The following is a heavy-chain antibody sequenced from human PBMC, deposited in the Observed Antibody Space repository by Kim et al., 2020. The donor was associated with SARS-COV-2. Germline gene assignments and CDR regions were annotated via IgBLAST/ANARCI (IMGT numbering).Heavy chain of an antibody. CDR3: ARGEGDYDILTGYGRRTNYYYYYGMDV. D-gene: IGHD3-9*01. CDR2: IIPIFGTA. CDR1: GGTFSSYA. J-gene: IGHJ6*02. Sequence: SVKVSCKASGGTFSSYAISWVRQAPGQGLEWMGGIIPIFGTANYAQKFQGRVTITADESTSTAYMELSSLRSEDTAVYYCARGEGDYDILTGYGRRTNYYYYYGMDVWGQGTTVTVSS. V-gene: IGHV1-69*13.